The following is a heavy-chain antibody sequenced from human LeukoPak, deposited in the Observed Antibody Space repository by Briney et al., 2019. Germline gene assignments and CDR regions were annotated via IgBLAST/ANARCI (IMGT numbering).Heavy chain of an antibody. J-gene: IGHJ5*02. V-gene: IGHV4-34*01. CDR1: GGSFSGYY. CDR3: ASGPPQKWFDP. Sequence: PSETLSLTCAVYGGSFSGYYWSWTRQPPGKGLEWIGEINHSGSTNYNPSLKSRVTISVDTSKNQFSLKLSSVTAADTAVYYCASGPPQKWFDPWGQGTLVTVSS. CDR2: INHSGST.